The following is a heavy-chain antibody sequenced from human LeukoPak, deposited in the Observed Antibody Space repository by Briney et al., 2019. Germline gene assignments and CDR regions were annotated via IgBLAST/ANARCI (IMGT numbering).Heavy chain of an antibody. D-gene: IGHD4-17*01. V-gene: IGHV1-46*01. Sequence: ASVKVSCKASGYIFTSYNLYWVRQAPGQGLEWMEIINSSGGSTNYAQKFQGRVTMTRDTSISTAYMELSSLRSEDTAVYYCARGHNDNYGYWFDPWGQGTLVTVSS. CDR1: GYIFTSYN. CDR3: ARGHNDNYGYWFDP. J-gene: IGHJ5*02. CDR2: INSSGGST.